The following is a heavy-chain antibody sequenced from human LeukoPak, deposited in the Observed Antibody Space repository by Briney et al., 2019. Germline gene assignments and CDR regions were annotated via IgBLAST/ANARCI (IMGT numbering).Heavy chain of an antibody. CDR1: GFDFNIYA. D-gene: IGHD2-2*01. J-gene: IGHJ5*02. V-gene: IGHV3-21*06. CDR3: ARADCSGSTCYLRHSWFDP. CDR2: ISTSSRYI. Sequence: GGSLRLSCAASGFDSGFDFNIYAMTWVRQAPGKGLEWVSSISTSSRYIYYRDSVKGRFTISRDDAKNSLYLQMNSLTVEDTAVYYCARADCSGSTCYLRHSWFDPWGQGTLVTVSS.